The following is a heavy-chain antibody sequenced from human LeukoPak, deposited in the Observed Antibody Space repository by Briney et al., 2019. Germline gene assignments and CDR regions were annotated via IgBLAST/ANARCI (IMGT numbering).Heavy chain of an antibody. D-gene: IGHD5/OR15-5a*01. CDR1: GGSISYYY. CDR2: IYYSGST. J-gene: IGHJ1*01. CDR3: ARHGRGSVPFHL. V-gene: IGHV4-59*08. Sequence: TSETLSLTCTVSGGSISYYYWSWIRQARGKGLEWIGYIYYSGSTNYNPSLKSRVTISVDTSKNQFSLKLSSVTAADTAVYHCARHGRGSVPFHLWGQGTLVTVSS.